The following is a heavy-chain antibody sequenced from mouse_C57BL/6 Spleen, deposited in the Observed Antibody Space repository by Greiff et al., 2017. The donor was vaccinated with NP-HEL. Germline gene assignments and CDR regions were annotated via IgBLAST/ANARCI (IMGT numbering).Heavy chain of an antibody. CDR2: ISSGSSTI. J-gene: IGHJ3*01. D-gene: IGHD1-1*01. V-gene: IGHV5-17*01. Sequence: EVKVVESGGGLVKPGGSLKLSCAASGFTFSDYGMHWVRQAPEKGLEWVAYISSGSSTIYYADTVKGRFTISRDNAKNTLFLQMTSLRSEDTAMYYCARPHTTVVARDPFAYWGQGTLVTVSA. CDR3: ARPHTTVVARDPFAY. CDR1: GFTFSDYG.